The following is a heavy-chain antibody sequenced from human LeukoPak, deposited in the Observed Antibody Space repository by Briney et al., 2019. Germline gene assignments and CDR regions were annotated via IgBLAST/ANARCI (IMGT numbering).Heavy chain of an antibody. Sequence: GGSLTLSCAASGFTFSNYWMRWVRHAPGKGLEWVSRMKDRVTIISYADSVKGRFTISTENARHTLYLQMNSLTAEDTAVYYCVRDLILVWPPGHDFDHWGQGTLVTVSS. V-gene: IGHV3-74*01. CDR2: MKDRVTII. D-gene: IGHD5/OR15-5a*01. CDR1: GFTFSNYW. CDR3: VRDLILVWPPGHDFDH. J-gene: IGHJ4*02.